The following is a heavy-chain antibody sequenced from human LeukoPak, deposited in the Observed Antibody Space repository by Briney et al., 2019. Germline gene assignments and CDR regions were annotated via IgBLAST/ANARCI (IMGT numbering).Heavy chain of an antibody. D-gene: IGHD3-22*01. Sequence: GGSLRLSCAASGFTFSSYAMHWVRQAPGKGLEWVSAISGSGGSTYYADSVKGRFTISRDNSKNTLCLQMNSLRAEDTAVYYCAKGTGYYPEGSDYWGQGTLVTVSS. CDR3: AKGTGYYPEGSDY. CDR1: GFTFSSYA. V-gene: IGHV3-23*01. J-gene: IGHJ4*02. CDR2: ISGSGGST.